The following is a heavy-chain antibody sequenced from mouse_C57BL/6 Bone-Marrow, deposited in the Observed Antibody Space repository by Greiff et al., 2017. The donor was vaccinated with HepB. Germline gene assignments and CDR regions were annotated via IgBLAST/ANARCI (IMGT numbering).Heavy chain of an antibody. D-gene: IGHD1-1*01. CDR1: GYSITSDY. CDR2: ISYSGST. V-gene: IGHV3-8*01. CDR3: ARSPYYYGSSYRYYAMDY. Sequence: EVMLVESGPGLAKPSQTLSLTCSVTGYSITSDYWNWIRKFPGNKLEYMGYISYSGSTYYNPSLKSRISITRDTSKNQYYLQLNSVTTEDTATYYCARSPYYYGSSYRYYAMDYWGQGTSVTVSS. J-gene: IGHJ4*01.